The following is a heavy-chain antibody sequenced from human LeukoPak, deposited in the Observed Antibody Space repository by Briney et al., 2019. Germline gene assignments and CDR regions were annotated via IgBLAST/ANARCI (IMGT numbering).Heavy chain of an antibody. D-gene: IGHD3-10*01. J-gene: IGHJ5*02. Sequence: SGTLSLTCAVSGGSISRNHWWSWVRQPPGKGLEWIGSIFYSGNTYYSASLKSRVTISVDTSKNQFSLKLSSVTAADTAVYYCARGSYYYGSGSYSWFDPWGQGTLVTVSS. CDR3: ARGSYYYGSGSYSWFDP. CDR1: GGSISRNHW. CDR2: IFYSGNT. V-gene: IGHV4-4*02.